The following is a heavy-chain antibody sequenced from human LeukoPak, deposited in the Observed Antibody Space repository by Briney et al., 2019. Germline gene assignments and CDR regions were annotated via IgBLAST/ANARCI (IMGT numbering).Heavy chain of an antibody. J-gene: IGHJ4*02. Sequence: AGSLRLSCAASGFTFSSYGMHWVRHAPGKGLVWVSRINSDWSGTTYADSVKGRFTISRDNAKNTLYLQMNSLRAEDTAVYYCATTGGYYGSGSYCDYWGQGTLVTVSS. CDR1: GFTFSSYG. V-gene: IGHV3-74*01. CDR2: INSDWSGT. CDR3: ATTGGYYGSGSYCDY. D-gene: IGHD3-10*01.